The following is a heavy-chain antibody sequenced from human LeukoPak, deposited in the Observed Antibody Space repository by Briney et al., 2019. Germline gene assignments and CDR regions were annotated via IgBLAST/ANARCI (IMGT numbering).Heavy chain of an antibody. CDR3: ARARYSYDYLGLRIYFDL. Sequence: SETLSLTCTVSGGSISSYYWSWIRHPPGKGLELIGYIYYSGSTNYNPSLKSRVTISVDTSKNQFSLKLSSVTAADTAVYYCARARYSYDYLGLRIYFDLWGQGTLVTVSS. J-gene: IGHJ4*02. CDR1: GGSISSYY. D-gene: IGHD5-18*01. V-gene: IGHV4-59*01. CDR2: IYYSGST.